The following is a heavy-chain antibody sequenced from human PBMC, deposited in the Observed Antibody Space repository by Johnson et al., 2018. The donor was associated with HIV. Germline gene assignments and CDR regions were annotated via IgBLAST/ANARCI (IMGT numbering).Heavy chain of an antibody. CDR3: ARGNSVAARIGAFDI. D-gene: IGHD6-6*01. V-gene: IGHV3-7*05. CDR1: GFIFSNYW. Sequence: VQLVESGGGLVQPGGSLRLSCAASGFIFSNYWMSWVRQAPGRGLEWLANIKEDGREDYYVDSLKGRFTISRDNARNSLYLQMDSLRPGDSAVYYCARGNSVAARIGAFDIWGQGTMVTVSP. J-gene: IGHJ3*02. CDR2: IKEDGRED.